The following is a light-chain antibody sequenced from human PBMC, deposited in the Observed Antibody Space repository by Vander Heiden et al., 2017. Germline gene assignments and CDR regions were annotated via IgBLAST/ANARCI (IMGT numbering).Light chain of an antibody. V-gene: IGLV3-9*01. CDR3: QVWDSSTHV. J-gene: IGLJ1*01. CDR2: RDS. CDR1: NIGSKN. Sequence: SSESTQSLSVSVALGQTARIACVGNNIGSKNGPWYQQKSGQAPVLVIYRDSVRPSGVPERFSGSNSGNAATLTISSAQAGDEADYYCQVWDSSTHVFGTGTKVTVL.